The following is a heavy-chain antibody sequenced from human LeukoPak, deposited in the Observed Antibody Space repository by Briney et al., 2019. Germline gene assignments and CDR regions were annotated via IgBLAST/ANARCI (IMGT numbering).Heavy chain of an antibody. CDR2: INHSGST. CDR1: GGPFSGYY. CDR3: ARSVKDYYDSSGYSEHDY. V-gene: IGHV4-34*01. D-gene: IGHD3-22*01. J-gene: IGHJ4*02. Sequence: PSETLSLTCAVYGGPFSGYYWSWIRQPPGKGLEWIGEINHSGSTNYNPSLKSRVTISVDTSKNQFSLKLSSVTAADTAVYYCARSVKDYYDSSGYSEHDYWGQGTLVTVSS.